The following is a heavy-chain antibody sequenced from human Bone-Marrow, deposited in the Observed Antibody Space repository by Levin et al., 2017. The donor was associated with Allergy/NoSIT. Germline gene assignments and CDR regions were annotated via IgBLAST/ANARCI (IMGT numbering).Heavy chain of an antibody. CDR1: GFTFSSYD. J-gene: IGHJ4*02. D-gene: IGHD6-19*01. Sequence: GESLKISCAASGFTFSSYDMHWVRQATGKGLEWVSAIGTAGDTYYPGSVKGRFTISRENAKNSLYLQMNSLRAGDTAVYYCARGYSSGWYDYWGQGTLVTVSS. CDR3: ARGYSSGWYDY. V-gene: IGHV3-13*01. CDR2: IGTAGDT.